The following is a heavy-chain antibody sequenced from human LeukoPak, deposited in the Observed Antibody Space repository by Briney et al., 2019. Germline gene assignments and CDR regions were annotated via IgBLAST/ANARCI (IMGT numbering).Heavy chain of an antibody. CDR3: ARGIPRYCRSPGRAAADICAVY. Sequence: GASVKVSCKAPGYTFTGYYVHWVRQAPGQGLEWMGWINPNSGGTNYAQKFQGRVTMTRDTSISTAYMELSSLRSEDTAVYYCARGIPRYCRSPGRAAADICAVYWGQGTLVTVSS. CDR1: GYTFTGYY. V-gene: IGHV1-2*02. CDR2: INPNSGGT. J-gene: IGHJ4*02. D-gene: IGHD6-13*01.